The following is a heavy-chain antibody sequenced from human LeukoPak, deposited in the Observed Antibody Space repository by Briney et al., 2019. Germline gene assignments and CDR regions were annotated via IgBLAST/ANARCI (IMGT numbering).Heavy chain of an antibody. CDR1: GFIFSNDA. CDR2: IWFDGSNK. D-gene: IGHD3-3*01. V-gene: IGHV3-33*01. Sequence: PGGSLRLSCAASGFIFSNDAMHWARQAPGKGLEWVAFIWFDGSNKHYADSVKGRFTISRDNSEDTLYLQMNSLRAEDTAVYYCVRVRWSGTNDYWGQGTLVTVSS. CDR3: VRVRWSGTNDY. J-gene: IGHJ4*02.